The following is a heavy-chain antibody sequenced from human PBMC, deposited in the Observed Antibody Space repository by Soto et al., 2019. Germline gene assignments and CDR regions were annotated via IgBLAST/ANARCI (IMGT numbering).Heavy chain of an antibody. V-gene: IGHV3-11*06. J-gene: IGHJ4*02. CDR2: IISSSSYT. CDR1: GFTFSDYY. Sequence: QVQLVESGGGLVKPGGSLRLSCEASGFTFSDYYMSWIRQAPGQGLEWVSYIISSSSYTNYAYPVKGRFTISRDNAKNSLYLQMNILIAEDTAVYYCARDETISSDSFEHWGQGTLVTVSS. D-gene: IGHD6-13*01. CDR3: ARDETISSDSFEH.